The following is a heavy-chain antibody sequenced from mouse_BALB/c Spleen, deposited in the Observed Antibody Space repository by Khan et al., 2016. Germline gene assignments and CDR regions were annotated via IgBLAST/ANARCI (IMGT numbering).Heavy chain of an antibody. J-gene: IGHJ1*01. CDR1: GYSITSGYS. CDR2: IHYSGST. CDR3: ARLRDWYFAV. D-gene: IGHD1-1*01. V-gene: IGHV3-1*02. Sequence: EVQLQESGPDLVKPSQSLSLTCTVTGYSITSGYSCHWIRQFPGNKLEWMGYIHYSGSTNYNPSLKSRISITRDTSKNKFFLQLNSVTTEDTATYYCARLRDWYFAVWGAGTTVTVSS.